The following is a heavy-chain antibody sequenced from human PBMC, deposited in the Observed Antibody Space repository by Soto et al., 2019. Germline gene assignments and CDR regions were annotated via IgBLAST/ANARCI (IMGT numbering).Heavy chain of an antibody. CDR3: ARDFSEWEPSFLDS. J-gene: IGHJ4*02. Sequence: EASVKVSCKASGYTFTAYYIHWLRQSPGQGLEWMGWINPHSGVTNYAQKFQGRVTMTRDTSIRTAYMELSSLTSDDTAVYYCARDFSEWEPSFLDSWGQGTLVTVSS. D-gene: IGHD1-26*01. CDR1: GYTFTAYY. CDR2: INPHSGVT. V-gene: IGHV1-2*02.